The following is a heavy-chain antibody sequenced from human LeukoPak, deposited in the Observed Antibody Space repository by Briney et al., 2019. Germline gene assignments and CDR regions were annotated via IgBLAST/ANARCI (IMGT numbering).Heavy chain of an antibody. J-gene: IGHJ5*02. D-gene: IGHD3-22*01. CDR1: GFTFSSSG. CDR2: IRSDGIEK. Sequence: GGSLRLSCAASGFTFSSSGMHWVRQAPGKGLEWVAFIRSDGIEKYYVDSVKGRFTISRDNSKNTLYLQMNSLRGEDTAVYYCTTDGGSGYYYGWLDPWGQGTLVTVSS. V-gene: IGHV3-30*02. CDR3: TTDGGSGYYYGWLDP.